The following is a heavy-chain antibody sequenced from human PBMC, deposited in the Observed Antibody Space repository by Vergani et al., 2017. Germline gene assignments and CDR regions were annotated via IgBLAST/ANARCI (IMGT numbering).Heavy chain of an antibody. CDR2: IYSGGST. CDR1: GFPVSSNY. CDR3: ARMGIAAAGEWED. D-gene: IGHD6-13*01. Sequence: EVQLVESGGGLVQPGGSLRLSCAASGFPVSSNYMSWVRQAPGKGLEWVSVIYSGGSTYYADSVKGRFTISRDNSKNTLYLQMNSLRAEDTAVYYWARMGIAAAGEWEDWGQGTLVTVSS. V-gene: IGHV3-66*01. J-gene: IGHJ4*02.